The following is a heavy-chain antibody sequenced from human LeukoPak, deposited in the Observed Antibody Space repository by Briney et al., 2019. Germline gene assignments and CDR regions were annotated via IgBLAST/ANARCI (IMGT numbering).Heavy chain of an antibody. CDR3: ARDLGSGWYQVY. V-gene: IGHV4-34*01. D-gene: IGHD6-19*01. CDR2: ISHSEGT. J-gene: IGHJ4*02. CDR1: GGSFSGYY. Sequence: SETLSLTCAVYGGSFSGYYWTWIRQPPGKGPEWIGEISHSEGTHYNPSLKSRVTISEDTSKNQFFLNLNSVTAADTAVYYCARDLGSGWYQVYWGQGTLVTVSS.